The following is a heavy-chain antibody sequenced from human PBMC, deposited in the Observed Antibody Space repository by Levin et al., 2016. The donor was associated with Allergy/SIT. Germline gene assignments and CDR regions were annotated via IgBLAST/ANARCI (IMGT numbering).Heavy chain of an antibody. CDR2: IYSGGST. V-gene: IGHV3-66*01. CDR1: GFTVSSNY. CDR3: ARERIQLWENYYYYYGMDV. Sequence: GESLKISCAASGFTVSSNYMSWVRQAPGKGLEWVSVIYSGGSTYYADSVKGRFTISRDNSKNTLYLQMNSLRAEDTAVYYCARERIQLWENYYYYYGMDVWGQGTTVTVS. J-gene: IGHJ6*02. D-gene: IGHD5-18*01.